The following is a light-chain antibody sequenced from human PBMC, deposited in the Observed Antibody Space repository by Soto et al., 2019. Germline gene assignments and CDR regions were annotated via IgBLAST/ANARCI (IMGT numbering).Light chain of an antibody. CDR2: DVS. J-gene: IGLJ1*01. CDR3: SSYTDFSLYV. CDR1: SADIGAYDH. V-gene: IGLV2-14*01. Sequence: QSVLTQPASVSGSPGRSIIISCAGTSADIGAYDHVSWYQQHPGKAPKLIIYDVSSRPSGVSNRFSGSKSANTASLTIFGLQAEDEADYFCSSYTDFSLYVFGTGTKVTVL.